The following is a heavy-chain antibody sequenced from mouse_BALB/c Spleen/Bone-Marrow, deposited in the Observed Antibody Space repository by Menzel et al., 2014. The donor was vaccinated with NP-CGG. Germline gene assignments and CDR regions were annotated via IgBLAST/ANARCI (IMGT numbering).Heavy chain of an antibody. CDR3: ARGGHDFSLDY. Sequence: QDKMKQNRTKFVMPGASVKMSCKASGYTFTDKWMHWVKQRPGQGLEWIGAIDTSDSYINYNQKFKGKASLTVDASSSTAYMHLSSLTSDDSAVYYCARGGHDFSLDYWGQGTSVIVSS. V-gene: IGHV1-69*01. J-gene: IGHJ4*01. CDR1: GYTFTDKW. D-gene: IGHD2-4*01. CDR2: IDTSDSYI.